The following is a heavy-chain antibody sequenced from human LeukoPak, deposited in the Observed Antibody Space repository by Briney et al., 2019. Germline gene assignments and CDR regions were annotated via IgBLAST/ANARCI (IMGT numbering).Heavy chain of an antibody. V-gene: IGHV3-9*01. D-gene: IGHD2-2*01. CDR3: AKDVSAASYYYYYGMDV. Sequence: GRSLRLSCAASGFTFDDYAMHWVRQAPGKGLEWVSGISWNSGSIGYADSVKGRFTISRDNAKNSLYLQMNSLRAEDTALYYCAKDVSAASYYYYYGMDVWGQGTLVTVSS. J-gene: IGHJ6*02. CDR2: ISWNSGSI. CDR1: GFTFDDYA.